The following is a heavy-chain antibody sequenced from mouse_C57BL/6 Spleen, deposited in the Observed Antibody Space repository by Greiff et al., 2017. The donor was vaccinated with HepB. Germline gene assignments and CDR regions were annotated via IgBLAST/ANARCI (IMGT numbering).Heavy chain of an antibody. CDR3: ARKGYGKDYAMDY. Sequence: EVNLVESGGGLVKPGGSLKLSCAASGFTFSSYAMSWVRQTPEKRLEWVATISDGGSYTYYPDNVKGRFTISRDNAKNNLYLQMSHLKSEDTAMYYCARKGYGKDYAMDYWGQGTSVTVSS. V-gene: IGHV5-4*03. D-gene: IGHD2-1*01. J-gene: IGHJ4*01. CDR1: GFTFSSYA. CDR2: ISDGGSYT.